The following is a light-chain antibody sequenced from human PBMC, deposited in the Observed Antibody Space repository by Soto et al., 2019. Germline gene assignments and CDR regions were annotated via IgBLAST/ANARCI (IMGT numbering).Light chain of an antibody. CDR3: QKYNSAPRT. CDR2: AAS. CDR1: QGISTY. V-gene: IGKV1-27*01. J-gene: IGKJ1*01. Sequence: DIPMAQSPSSLSASVGDRVTITCRASQGISTYLNCYQQKPGKVPKLLIYAASTLQSRVPSRFSGSGSGTDFTLTISSLQPEDVATYYCQKYNSAPRTFGHGTKVDI.